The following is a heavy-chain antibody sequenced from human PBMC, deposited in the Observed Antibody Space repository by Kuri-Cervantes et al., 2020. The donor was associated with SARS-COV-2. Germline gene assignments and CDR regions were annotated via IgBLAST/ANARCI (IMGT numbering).Heavy chain of an antibody. V-gene: IGHV3-15*01. CDR1: GFTFSNAW. CDR3: TSQLRFLEWLSDY. CDR2: IKSKNDGGGT. J-gene: IGHJ4*02. D-gene: IGHD3-3*01. Sequence: GESLKISCAASGFTFSNAWMTWVRQAPGKGLEWVGRIKSKNDGGGTDYAAPVKGRFTISRDDSKNTLYLQMNSLKTEDTAVYYCTSQLRFLEWLSDYWGQGTLVTVSS.